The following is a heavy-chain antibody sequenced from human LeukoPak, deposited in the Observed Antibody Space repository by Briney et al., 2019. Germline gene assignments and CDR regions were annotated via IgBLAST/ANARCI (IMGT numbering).Heavy chain of an antibody. Sequence: LETLSLTCTVSGGSISSYYWSWIRQPPGKGLEWIGYIYYSGSTNYNPSFKSRVTISVDTSKNQFSLKLSSVTAADTAVYYCARLGWLQNYYYYYGMDVWGQGTTVTVSS. CDR2: IYYSGST. V-gene: IGHV4-59*01. CDR1: GGSISSYY. D-gene: IGHD5-24*01. J-gene: IGHJ6*02. CDR3: ARLGWLQNYYYYYGMDV.